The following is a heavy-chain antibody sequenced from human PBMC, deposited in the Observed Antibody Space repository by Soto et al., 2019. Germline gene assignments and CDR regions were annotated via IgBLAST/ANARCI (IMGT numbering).Heavy chain of an antibody. CDR2: ISYDGSNK. Sequence: QVQLVESGGGVVQPGRSLRLSCAASGFTFSSYAMHWVRQAPGKGLEWVAVISYDGSNKYYADSVKGRFTISRDNSKNTLYLQLNSLRDKDTAVYYCARMGADGYNPFDYWGQGTLVTVSS. CDR1: GFTFSSYA. CDR3: ARMGADGYNPFDY. V-gene: IGHV3-30-3*01. D-gene: IGHD5-12*01. J-gene: IGHJ4*02.